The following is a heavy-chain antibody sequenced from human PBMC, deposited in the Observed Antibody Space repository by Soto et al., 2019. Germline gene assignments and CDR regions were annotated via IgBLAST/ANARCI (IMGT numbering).Heavy chain of an antibody. CDR1: GGSISSGGYS. V-gene: IGHV4-30-2*01. J-gene: IGHJ5*02. CDR2: IYHSGST. Sequence: SETLSLTCAVSGGSISSGGYSWSWIRHPPGKGLEWIGYIYHSGSTYYNPSLKSRVTISVDRSKNQFSLQLSSVTAADTAVYYCARDSYYGSGSYPSWFDPWGQGTLVTVSS. CDR3: ARDSYYGSGSYPSWFDP. D-gene: IGHD3-10*01.